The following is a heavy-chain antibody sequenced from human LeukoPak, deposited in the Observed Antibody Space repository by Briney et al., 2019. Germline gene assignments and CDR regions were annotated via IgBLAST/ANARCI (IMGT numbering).Heavy chain of an antibody. J-gene: IGHJ4*02. Sequence: GGSLRLSCAASGFTFSSYAMSWVRQAPGKGLEWVSAISGSGGSTYYADSVKGRFTISRDNSKNTLYQQMNSLRAEDTAVYYCAKDTPHCSSTSCYYDYWGQGTLVTVSS. CDR2: ISGSGGST. D-gene: IGHD2-2*01. CDR3: AKDTPHCSSTSCYYDY. V-gene: IGHV3-23*01. CDR1: GFTFSSYA.